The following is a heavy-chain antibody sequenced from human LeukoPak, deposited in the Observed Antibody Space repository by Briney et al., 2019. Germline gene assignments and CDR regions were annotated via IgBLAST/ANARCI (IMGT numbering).Heavy chain of an antibody. D-gene: IGHD3-22*01. CDR1: GFTFSDYY. CDR2: ISSSGSTI. Sequence: GGSPRLSCAASGFTFSDYYMSWIRQAPGKGLEWVSYISSSGSTIYYADSVKGRFTISRDNAKNSLYLQMNSLRAEDTAVYYCARDRSDYYDSSGYPLGYWGQGTLVTVSS. CDR3: ARDRSDYYDSSGYPLGY. J-gene: IGHJ4*02. V-gene: IGHV3-11*01.